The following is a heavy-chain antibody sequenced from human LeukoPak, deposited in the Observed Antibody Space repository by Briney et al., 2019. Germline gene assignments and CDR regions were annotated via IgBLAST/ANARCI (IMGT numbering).Heavy chain of an antibody. CDR2: ITGDGDYI. Sequence: GGSLRLSCAASGFTFNTFNMNWVRHAPGKGLEWVSPITGDGDYIYYADPVKGRFTTSRDNAKISLSLQLNSLRVEDTAVYYCARGHYDVLAASYKWTPDYWGQGTLVTVSS. CDR3: ARGHYDVLAASYKWTPDY. V-gene: IGHV3-21*01. D-gene: IGHD3-9*01. CDR1: GFTFNTFN. J-gene: IGHJ4*02.